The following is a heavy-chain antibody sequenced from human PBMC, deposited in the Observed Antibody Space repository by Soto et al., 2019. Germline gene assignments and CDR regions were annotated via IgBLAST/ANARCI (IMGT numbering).Heavy chain of an antibody. D-gene: IGHD6-6*01. Sequence: PSETLSLTCVVYGGSFSGYYWSWIRQPPGKGLEWIGEINHTGSTNYNPSLKSRVAFSVDMSKNQFSLRLSSVTAADTAVYYCARESERLVYFDYWGQGTLVTVSS. CDR2: INHTGST. V-gene: IGHV4-34*01. CDR3: ARESERLVYFDY. CDR1: GGSFSGYY. J-gene: IGHJ4*02.